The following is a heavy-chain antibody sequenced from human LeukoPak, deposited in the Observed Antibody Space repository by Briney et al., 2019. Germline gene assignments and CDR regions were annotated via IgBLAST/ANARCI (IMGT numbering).Heavy chain of an antibody. Sequence: SEPLSLTCTVSGGSISSYYWSWIRQPPGKGLEWIGYIYYSGSTNYNPSLKSRATISVDTSKNQFSLKLSSVTAADTAVYYCARNPDSSSWYFDYWGQGTLVTVSS. J-gene: IGHJ4*02. CDR3: ARNPDSSSWYFDY. CDR1: GGSISSYY. V-gene: IGHV4-59*01. CDR2: IYYSGST. D-gene: IGHD6-13*01.